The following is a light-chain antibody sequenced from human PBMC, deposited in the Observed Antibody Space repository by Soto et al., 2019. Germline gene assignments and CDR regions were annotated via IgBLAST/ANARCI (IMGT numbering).Light chain of an antibody. J-gene: IGLJ2*01. CDR3: AAWDDSLNGVV. CDR1: SSDIGDYNY. V-gene: IGLV2-8*01. Sequence: QSALTQPPSASGSLGQSVTISCTGTSSDIGDYNYVSWYQQHAGKAPKLMIYEVSQRPSGVPDRFSGSKSGNTASLTVSGLQAEDEADYYCAAWDDSLNGVVFGGGTKVTVL. CDR2: EVS.